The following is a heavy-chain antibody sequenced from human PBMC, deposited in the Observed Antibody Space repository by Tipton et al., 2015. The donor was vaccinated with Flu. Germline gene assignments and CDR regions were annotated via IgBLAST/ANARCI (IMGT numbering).Heavy chain of an antibody. CDR2: ISAYNGST. Sequence: VQLVQSGAEVKKPGASVKVSCKASGYTFTSYGISWVRQAPGQGLEWMGWISAYNGSTNYAQKLQGRVTMTTDTSTSTAYMELMSLRSDDTAVYCCAHTFSFFWSGYYTPYSYYGMDGWGQGATVTVSS. D-gene: IGHD3-3*01. CDR3: AHTFSFFWSGYYTPYSYYGMDG. CDR1: GYTFTSYG. J-gene: IGHJ6*02. V-gene: IGHV1-18*01.